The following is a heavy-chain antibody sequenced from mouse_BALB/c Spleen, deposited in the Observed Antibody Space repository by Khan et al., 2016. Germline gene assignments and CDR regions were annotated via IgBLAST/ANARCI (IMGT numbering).Heavy chain of an antibody. V-gene: IGHV5-6-5*01. CDR3: ARRDYERFAY. D-gene: IGHD1-1*01. CDR2: ITSGGST. CDR1: GFTFSSYA. Sequence: VESGGGLVKPGGSLKLSCSASGFTFSSYAMSWVRRTPEKRLEWVASITSGGSTYYPDSMKGRFTISRDSARNILYLEMSSLRSEDTAVYFCARRDYERFAYWGQGTLVTVSA. J-gene: IGHJ3*01.